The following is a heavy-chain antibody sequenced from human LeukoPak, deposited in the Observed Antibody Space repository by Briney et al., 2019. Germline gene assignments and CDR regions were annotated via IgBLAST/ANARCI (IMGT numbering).Heavy chain of an antibody. D-gene: IGHD1-26*01. J-gene: IGHJ4*02. CDR2: IWSDGSNK. V-gene: IGHV3-33*06. Sequence: PGRSLRLSSAASGFTFSTYGMHWVRQAPGKGLEWVAIIWSDGSNKYYADSVKGRFTISRDNSKNTLYLQMNSLRAEDTAVYYCAKDRVRELLDYWGQGTLVTVSS. CDR3: AKDRVRELLDY. CDR1: GFTFSTYG.